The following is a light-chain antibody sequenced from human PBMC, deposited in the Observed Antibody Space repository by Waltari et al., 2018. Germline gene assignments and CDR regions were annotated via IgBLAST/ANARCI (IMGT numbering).Light chain of an antibody. CDR1: SNDVGSDNL. CDR3: CSYAGSTPRI. CDR2: EGV. V-gene: IGLV2-23*01. Sequence: QSSRTPPASVSGSPGQPITLSCTGTSNDVGSDNLVSWYHQTPGKAPKVLIYEGVKRPSGVSDRFSGSKSGNTASLTISGLQTEDEADYYCCSYAGSTPRIFGGGTKLMVL. J-gene: IGLJ2*01.